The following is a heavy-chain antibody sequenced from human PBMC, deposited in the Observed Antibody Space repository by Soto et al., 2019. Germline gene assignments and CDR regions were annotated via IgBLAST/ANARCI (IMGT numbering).Heavy chain of an antibody. D-gene: IGHD3-10*01. V-gene: IGHV1-8*01. CDR1: AYTLTSYD. J-gene: IGHJ3*02. CDR2: MNPNSGNT. Sequence: SVKVSCKASAYTLTSYDINWVRQATGQGLEWMGWMNPNSGNTGYAQKFQGRVTMTRNTSISTAYMELSSLRSEDTAVYYCARDEYYGSGYDAFDIWGQGTMVTASS. CDR3: ARDEYYGSGYDAFDI.